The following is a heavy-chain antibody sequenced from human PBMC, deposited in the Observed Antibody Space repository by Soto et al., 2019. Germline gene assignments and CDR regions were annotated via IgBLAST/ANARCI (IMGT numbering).Heavy chain of an antibody. CDR2: IIPIFGTA. V-gene: IGHV1-69*01. CDR3: ARDLILGYCSGGSCYSSDDAFDI. Sequence: QVQLVQSGAEVKKPGSSVKVSCKASGGTFSSYAISWVRQAPGQGLEWMGGIIPIFGTANYAQKFQGRVTITADESTSTAYMELSRLRSEDTDVYYCARDLILGYCSGGSCYSSDDAFDIWGQGTMVTVSS. D-gene: IGHD2-15*01. J-gene: IGHJ3*02. CDR1: GGTFSSYA.